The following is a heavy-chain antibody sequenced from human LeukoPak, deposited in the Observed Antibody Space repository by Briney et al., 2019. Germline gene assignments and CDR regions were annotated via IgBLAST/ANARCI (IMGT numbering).Heavy chain of an antibody. J-gene: IGHJ3*02. Sequence: PSETLSLTCTVSGGSISSYYGSWIRQPPGKGLEWLGYIYYSGDTNYNPSLKSRVTISVDTSKNQFSLKLSSVTAADTAVYYCARLWGPFGGNSETAAFDIWGQGTMVTVSS. V-gene: IGHV4-59*08. CDR2: IYYSGDT. D-gene: IGHD4-23*01. CDR1: GGSISSYY. CDR3: ARLWGPFGGNSETAAFDI.